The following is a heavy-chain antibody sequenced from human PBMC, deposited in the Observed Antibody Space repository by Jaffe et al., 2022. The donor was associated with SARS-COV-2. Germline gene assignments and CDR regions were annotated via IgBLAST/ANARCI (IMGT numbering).Heavy chain of an antibody. CDR3: ARSVTITFMDV. V-gene: IGHV4-59*01. J-gene: IGHJ6*02. D-gene: IGHD3-16*01. CDR2: MYYSGST. CDR1: GGSISSYS. Sequence: QVQLQESGPGLVKPSETLSLTCTVSGGSISSYSWSWIRQPPGKGLEWIAYMYYSGSTNYNPSLKSRVTISVDTSKNQFSLKLSSVTAADTAVYYCARSVTITFMDVWGQGTTVTVSS.